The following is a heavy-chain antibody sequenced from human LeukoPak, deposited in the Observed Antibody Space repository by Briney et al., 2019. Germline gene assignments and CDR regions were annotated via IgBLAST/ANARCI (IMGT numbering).Heavy chain of an antibody. D-gene: IGHD7-27*01. CDR3: ATRKLGNDY. Sequence: KASETLSLTCTVSGGSVSNYYWSWIRQSPGKGLEWIGYIYYTETSYDPSLESRVTISADTSKNQFSLKLYSVTAADTAVYYCATRKLGNDYWGQGTLVTVSS. J-gene: IGHJ4*02. CDR1: GGSVSNYY. V-gene: IGHV4-59*02. CDR2: IYYTET.